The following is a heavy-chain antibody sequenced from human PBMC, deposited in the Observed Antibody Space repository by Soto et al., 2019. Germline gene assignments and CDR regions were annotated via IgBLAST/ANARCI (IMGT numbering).Heavy chain of an antibody. CDR1: GYTFTSYY. J-gene: IGHJ6*02. Sequence: GASVKVSCKASGYTFTSYYMHWVRQAPGQGLEWMGIINPSGGSTSYAQKFQGRVTMTRDTSTSTVYMELSSLRSEDTAVYYCARDFRDEWELLYYYYYYYGMDVWGQGTTVTVSS. D-gene: IGHD1-26*01. CDR2: INPSGGST. CDR3: ARDFRDEWELLYYYYYYYGMDV. V-gene: IGHV1-46*01.